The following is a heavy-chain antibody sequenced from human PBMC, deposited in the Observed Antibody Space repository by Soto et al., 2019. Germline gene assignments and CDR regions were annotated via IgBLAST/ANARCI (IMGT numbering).Heavy chain of an antibody. V-gene: IGHV1-2*02. J-gene: IGHJ5*02. CDR3: AKDLTRQLAYWLDP. Sequence: ASVKVSCKASGCSFAGCYIHWVRHAPGQGLEWMGWINAHSGGTEYAQKFQGRVTLTRDTSIATAYLTLTSLTSDDTALYYCAKDLTRQLAYWLDPWGQGTQVTVSS. D-gene: IGHD6-6*01. CDR1: GCSFAGCY. CDR2: INAHSGGT.